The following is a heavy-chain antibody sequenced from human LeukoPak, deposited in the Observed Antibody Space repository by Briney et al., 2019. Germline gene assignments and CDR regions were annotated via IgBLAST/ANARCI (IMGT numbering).Heavy chain of an antibody. CDR2: TYPSRST. Sequence: SQTLSLTCSVSGYSISSGYYWGSIRQPPRDGLEWMAGTYPSRSTYYTPYLQSRLTISLDTTNTPFSPTHTSVTAADTDVSYCASRITVFRGPSNSFDPWAQGTLVPVSS. D-gene: IGHD3-10*01. J-gene: IGHJ5*02. CDR3: ASRITVFRGPSNSFDP. V-gene: IGHV4-38-2*02. CDR1: GYSISSGYY.